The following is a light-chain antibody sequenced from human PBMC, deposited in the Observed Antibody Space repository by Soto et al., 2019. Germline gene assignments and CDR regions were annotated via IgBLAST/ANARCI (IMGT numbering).Light chain of an antibody. V-gene: IGKV3-20*01. J-gene: IGKJ1*01. CDR2: AAS. CDR3: QQYGSSPWT. Sequence: EIVLTQSPGTLSLSPGERATLSWRASQSVSSSYLVWHQQKPGQAPRLLIYAASRRATGIPDGFSGSGSGTDFTLTISRLEPEDFAVYYCQQYGSSPWTFGQGTKVDIK. CDR1: QSVSSSY.